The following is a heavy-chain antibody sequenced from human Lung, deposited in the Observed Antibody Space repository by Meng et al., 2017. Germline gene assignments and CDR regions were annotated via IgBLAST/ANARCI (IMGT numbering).Heavy chain of an antibody. J-gene: IGHJ4*02. D-gene: IGHD2-2*01. V-gene: IGHV4-4*02. CDR3: ARGLGEAVVPRTMFDY. CDR2: IYHSGGT. CDR1: ACCISGSTL. Sequence: QLQESRPVRATPWGALPLASRVSACCISGSTLWSGVRQPPGKGLEWIGEIYHSGGTKYNPSIKSRVTISVDKSTNQFSLKLSSVTAADTAVYYCARGLGEAVVPRTMFDYWGQGTLVTVSS.